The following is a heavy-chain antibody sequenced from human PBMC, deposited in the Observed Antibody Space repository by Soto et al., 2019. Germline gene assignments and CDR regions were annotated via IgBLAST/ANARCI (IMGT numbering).Heavy chain of an antibody. V-gene: IGHV2-5*02. Sequence: SGPTLVNPTQTLTLTCTFSGFSLSTSGVGVGWIRQPPGKALEWLALIYWDDDKRYSPSLKSRLTITKDTSKNQVVLTMTNMDPVDTATYYCAHSYCSGGSCYSVWFDPWGQGTLVTVSS. CDR3: AHSYCSGGSCYSVWFDP. CDR2: IYWDDDK. J-gene: IGHJ5*02. CDR1: GFSLSTSGVG. D-gene: IGHD2-15*01.